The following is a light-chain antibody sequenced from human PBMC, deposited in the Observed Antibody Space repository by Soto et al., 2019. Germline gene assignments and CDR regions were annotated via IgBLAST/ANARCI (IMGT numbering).Light chain of an antibody. CDR2: GAA. Sequence: DIQLTQSPSSLSASVGDRVTITCRASQDVSSWLVWYQQKPGQAPKLLIYGAATLQSGVPSRFSGSGSGTDFTLTISSLQPEDFATYYCQQANSFPFTFGGGTKVEI. V-gene: IGKV1D-12*01. J-gene: IGKJ4*01. CDR3: QQANSFPFT. CDR1: QDVSSW.